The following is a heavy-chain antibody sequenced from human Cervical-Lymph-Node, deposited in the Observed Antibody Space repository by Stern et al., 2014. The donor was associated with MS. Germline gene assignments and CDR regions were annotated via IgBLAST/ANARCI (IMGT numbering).Heavy chain of an antibody. CDR3: ARRDYYDSSGYYGDAFDI. CDR1: GGTFSSYA. V-gene: IGHV1-69*01. J-gene: IGHJ3*02. CDR2: IIPMFGTT. D-gene: IGHD3-22*01. Sequence: VQLVESGAEVKKPGSSVKVSCKASGGTFSSYAITWVRQAPGRRLEWMGEIIPMFGTTKYAQRFQGRVTIIADGFTTTAYMELSSLRSEDTAVYYCARRDYYDSSGYYGDAFDIWGQGTMVTVSS.